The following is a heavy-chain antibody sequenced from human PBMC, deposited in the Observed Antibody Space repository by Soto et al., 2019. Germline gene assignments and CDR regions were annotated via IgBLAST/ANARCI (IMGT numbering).Heavy chain of an antibody. V-gene: IGHV1-46*01. D-gene: IGHD6-13*01. CDR3: AAGLHDSSSWYRDYYYGMDV. Sequence: AAVKVSCKASGDIFSTNYMHWVRQAPGQGLEWMAIINPSGGSTTYAQKFQGRVTMTRDTSTNTVYMELSSLSSEDTAVYYCAAGLHDSSSWYRDYYYGMDVWGQGTTVTVSS. CDR2: INPSGGST. J-gene: IGHJ6*02. CDR1: GDIFSTNY.